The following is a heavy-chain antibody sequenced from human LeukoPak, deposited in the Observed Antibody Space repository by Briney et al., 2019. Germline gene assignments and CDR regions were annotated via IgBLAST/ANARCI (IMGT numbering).Heavy chain of an antibody. CDR3: ARAIYCSGGSCYSENAFDI. D-gene: IGHD2-15*01. CDR1: GYTFTGYY. J-gene: IGHJ3*02. CDR2: INPNSGGT. Sequence: VASVKVSCKASGYTFTGYYMHWVRQAPGQGLEWMGWINPNSGGTNYAQKFQGRVTMTRDTSISTAYMELSRLRSDDTAVYYCARAIYCSGGSCYSENAFDIWGRGTMVTVSS. V-gene: IGHV1-2*02.